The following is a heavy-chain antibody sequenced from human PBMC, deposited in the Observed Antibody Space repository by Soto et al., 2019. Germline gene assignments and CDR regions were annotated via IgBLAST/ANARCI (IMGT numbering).Heavy chain of an antibody. D-gene: IGHD1-26*01. CDR1: GFTFSSYA. CDR2: ISGSGGST. J-gene: IGHJ5*02. CDR3: AKAGHYFPQGGWFDP. Sequence: EVQLLESGGGLVQPGGSLRLSCAASGFTFSSYAMSWVRQAPGKGLEWVSAISGSGGSTYYADSVKGRFTISGDNSKNTLYLQMNSLRAEDTAVYYCAKAGHYFPQGGWFDPWGQGTLVTVSS. V-gene: IGHV3-23*01.